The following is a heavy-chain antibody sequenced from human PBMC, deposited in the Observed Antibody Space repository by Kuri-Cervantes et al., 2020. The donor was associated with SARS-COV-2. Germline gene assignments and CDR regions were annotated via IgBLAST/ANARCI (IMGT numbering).Heavy chain of an antibody. J-gene: IGHJ5*02. V-gene: IGHV4-39*01. D-gene: IGHD2-15*01. CDR3: ARRRQFWDIVVVVAARWFDP. CDR1: GGFISSSSSYF. Sequence: GSLRLSCTVSGGFISSSSSYFWGWIRQPPGSGLEFIGNIYYTGSTYYNPSLQSRVTISVDTSKKQFSLKLRSVTAADTAIYYCARRRQFWDIVVVVAARWFDPWGQGTLVTVSS. CDR2: IYYTGST.